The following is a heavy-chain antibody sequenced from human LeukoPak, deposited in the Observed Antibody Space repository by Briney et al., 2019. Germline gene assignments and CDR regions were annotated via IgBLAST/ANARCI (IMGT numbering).Heavy chain of an antibody. D-gene: IGHD6-6*01. CDR1: GFTFSSYS. Sequence: PGGSLRLSCAASGFTFSSYSMNWVRQAPGKGLESVSSISSSSSYIYYADSVKGRFTISRDNAKNSLYLQMNSLRAEDTAVYYCARGGYSSSSGFDYWGQGTLVTVSS. V-gene: IGHV3-21*01. J-gene: IGHJ4*02. CDR3: ARGGYSSSSGFDY. CDR2: ISSSSSYI.